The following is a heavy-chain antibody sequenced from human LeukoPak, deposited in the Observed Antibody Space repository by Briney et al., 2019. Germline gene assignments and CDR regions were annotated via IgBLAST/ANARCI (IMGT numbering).Heavy chain of an antibody. CDR3: AHSINYYDSSGYYYSYPAFDI. CDR2: IYWDDDK. V-gene: IGHV2-5*02. D-gene: IGHD3-22*01. CDR1: GFSLSTSGVG. Sequence: SGPTLVNPTQTLTLTCTFSGFSLSTSGVGVGWIRQPPGKALEWLALIYWDDDKRCSPSLKSRLTITKDTSKNQVVLTMTNMDPVDTATYYCAHSINYYDSSGYYYSYPAFDIWGRGTMVTVSS. J-gene: IGHJ3*02.